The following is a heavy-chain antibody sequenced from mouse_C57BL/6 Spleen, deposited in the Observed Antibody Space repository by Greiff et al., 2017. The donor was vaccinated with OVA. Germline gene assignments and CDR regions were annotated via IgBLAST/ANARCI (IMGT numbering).Heavy chain of an antibody. V-gene: IGHV1-26*01. D-gene: IGHD2-4*01. CDR3: ARRDYALWHFDV. J-gene: IGHJ1*03. CDR1: GYTFTDYY. Sequence: VQLQQSGPELVKPGASVKISCKASGYTFTDYYMNWVKQSHGKSLEWIGDINPNNGGTSYNQKFKGKATLTVDKSSSTAYMELRSLTSEDSAVYYCARRDYALWHFDVWGTGTTVTVSS. CDR2: INPNNGGT.